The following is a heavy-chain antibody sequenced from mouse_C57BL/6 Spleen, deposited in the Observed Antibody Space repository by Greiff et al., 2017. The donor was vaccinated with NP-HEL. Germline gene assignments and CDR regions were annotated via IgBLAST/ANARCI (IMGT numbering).Heavy chain of an antibody. Sequence: QVQLQQPGAELVRPGSSVKLSCKASGYTFTSYWMHWVKQRPIQGLEWIGNIDPSDSETHYNQKFKGKAKLTAVTSASTAYMELSSLTNEDSAVYYCTRYYYGSSLYYFDYWGQGTTLTVSS. J-gene: IGHJ2*01. D-gene: IGHD1-1*01. CDR1: GYTFTSYW. CDR2: IDPSDSET. CDR3: TRYYYGSSLYYFDY. V-gene: IGHV1-52*01.